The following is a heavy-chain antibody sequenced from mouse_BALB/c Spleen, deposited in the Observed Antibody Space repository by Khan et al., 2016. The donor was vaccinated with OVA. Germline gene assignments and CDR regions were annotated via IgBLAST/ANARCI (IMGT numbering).Heavy chain of an antibody. CDR2: IRNKANGYTT. CDR1: GFTFTDYY. Sequence: EVELVESGGGLVQPGGSLRLSCATSGFTFTDYYMSWVRQPPGKALEWLGFIRNKANGYTTEYSASVKGRFTISRDNAQSILYLQMDTLRAEDSATYYFARDIPDGYYWYFDVWGAGTTVTVSS. D-gene: IGHD2-3*01. V-gene: IGHV7-3*02. CDR3: ARDIPDGYYWYFDV. J-gene: IGHJ1*01.